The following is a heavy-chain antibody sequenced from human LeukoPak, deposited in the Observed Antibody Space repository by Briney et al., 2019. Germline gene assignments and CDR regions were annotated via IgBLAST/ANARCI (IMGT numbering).Heavy chain of an antibody. V-gene: IGHV3-48*01. Sequence: GGSLRLSCAASGFTFSSYSMNWVRQAPGKGLEWVSYISSSSSTIYYADSVKGRFTVSRDNAKNSLYLQMNSLRAEDTAVYYCARDRRALWFGEAWSQGTLVTVSS. CDR2: ISSSSSTI. CDR1: GFTFSSYS. D-gene: IGHD3-10*01. CDR3: ARDRRALWFGEA. J-gene: IGHJ5*02.